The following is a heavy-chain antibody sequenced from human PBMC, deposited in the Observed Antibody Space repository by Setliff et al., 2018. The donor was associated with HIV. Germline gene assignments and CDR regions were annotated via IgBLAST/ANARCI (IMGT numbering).Heavy chain of an antibody. J-gene: IGHJ6*03. CDR3: ARDTTLAMVRGVTYYYYYMDV. Sequence: GGSLRPSCAVAGFTFSSHSMNWVSQAPGKGLEWGSYITSSSGTIYYADSVKGRCTNSRDNARNSLYLQMNSLRAEDTAVYYCARDTTLAMVRGVTYYYYYMDVWGKGTAVTVSS. V-gene: IGHV3-48*01. CDR1: GFTFSSHS. CDR2: ITSSSGTI. D-gene: IGHD3-10*01.